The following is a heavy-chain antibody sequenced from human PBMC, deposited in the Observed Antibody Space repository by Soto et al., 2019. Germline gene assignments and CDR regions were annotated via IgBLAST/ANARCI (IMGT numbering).Heavy chain of an antibody. V-gene: IGHV4-39*01. CDR1: GGSISSSSYY. Sequence: SETLSLTCTVSGGSISSSSYYWGWIRQPPGKGLEWIGSIYYSGSTYYNPSLKSRVTISVDTSKNQFSLKLSSVTAADTAVYYCARHCAIAVAGRPYYYGMDVWAKGPRSPSP. CDR3: ARHCAIAVAGRPYYYGMDV. CDR2: IYYSGST. D-gene: IGHD6-19*01. J-gene: IGHJ6*02.